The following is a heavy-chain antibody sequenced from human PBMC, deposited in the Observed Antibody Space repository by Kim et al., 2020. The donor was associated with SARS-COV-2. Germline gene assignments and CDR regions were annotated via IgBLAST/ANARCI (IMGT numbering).Heavy chain of an antibody. V-gene: IGHV3-74*01. Sequence: GGSLRHSCAASGFTFSEYWMHWVRQAPGKGLVWVSRIISDGSSASYEDSVRGRFTSSRDNAKNTLYLQMNSLRAEDTAVYYCARDARYSIDSWGQGTLVT. D-gene: IGHD4-4*01. CDR1: GFTFSEYW. J-gene: IGHJ4*02. CDR2: IISDGSSA. CDR3: ARDARYSIDS.